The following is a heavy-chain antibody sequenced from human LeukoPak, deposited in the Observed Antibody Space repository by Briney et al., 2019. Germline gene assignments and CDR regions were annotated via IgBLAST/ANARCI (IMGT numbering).Heavy chain of an antibody. CDR1: GFTVSTNY. CDR3: ARGLLRDGYTYSYSFDY. D-gene: IGHD5-18*01. V-gene: IGHV3-66*01. Sequence: GGSLRLSCAASGFTVSTNYMNWVRQAPGKGLEWVSVAYMGGTTYYADSVKGRFTISRDITKNTIYLQMNNLRAEDTAVYYCARGLLRDGYTYSYSFDYWGQGTLVTASS. J-gene: IGHJ4*02. CDR2: AYMGGTT.